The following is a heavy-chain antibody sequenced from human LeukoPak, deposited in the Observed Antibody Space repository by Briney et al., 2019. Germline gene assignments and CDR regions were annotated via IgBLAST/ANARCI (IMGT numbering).Heavy chain of an antibody. J-gene: IGHJ4*02. D-gene: IGHD3-10*01. Sequence: SETLSLTCTVSGGSISSYYWSWIRQPPGKGLEWIGYIYYSGSTNYNPSLKSRITISVDTSKNQSSLNLSSVTAADTAVYYCARRGVTMARGVGGYLDYWGQGTLVTVSS. V-gene: IGHV4-59*08. CDR1: GGSISSYY. CDR2: IYYSGST. CDR3: ARRGVTMARGVGGYLDY.